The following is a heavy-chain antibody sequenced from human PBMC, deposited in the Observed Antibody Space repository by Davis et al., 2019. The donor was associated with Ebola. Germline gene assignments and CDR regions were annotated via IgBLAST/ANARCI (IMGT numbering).Heavy chain of an antibody. J-gene: IGHJ4*02. Sequence: SETLSLTCALYGESFSGYNWTWVRQPPGKGLEWIGEINHSGNINYNPSLKSRVTISADTSKKQFSLKLRTVTAADTAMYYCARVGAATGGELDYWGQGSLVTVSS. CDR2: INHSGNI. V-gene: IGHV4-34*01. CDR1: GESFSGYN. D-gene: IGHD3-16*01. CDR3: ARVGAATGGELDY.